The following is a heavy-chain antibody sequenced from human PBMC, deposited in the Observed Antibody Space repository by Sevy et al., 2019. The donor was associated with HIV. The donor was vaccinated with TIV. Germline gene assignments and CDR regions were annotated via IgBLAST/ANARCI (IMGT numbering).Heavy chain of an antibody. V-gene: IGHV5-51*01. CDR3: ARHKRGSYRSDAFDI. D-gene: IGHD1-26*01. J-gene: IGHJ3*02. CDR2: IYPGDSDT. CDR1: GYSFTSYW. Sequence: GESLKMSCKGSGYSFTSYWIGWVRQMPGKGLEWMGIIYPGDSDTKYSPSFQGQVTISADKSIRTAYLQWSSLKASDTAMYYCARHKRGSYRSDAFDIWSQGTMFTVSS.